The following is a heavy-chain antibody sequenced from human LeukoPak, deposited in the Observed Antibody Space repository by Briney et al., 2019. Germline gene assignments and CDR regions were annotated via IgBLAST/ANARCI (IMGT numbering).Heavy chain of an antibody. D-gene: IGHD3-22*01. CDR1: GFTFSSYW. CDR2: ISSDGSGT. CDR3: ARYDYYDSSGYKIAEYFQH. J-gene: IGHJ1*01. V-gene: IGHV3-74*01. Sequence: GGSLRLSCAASGFTFSSYWMHWVRQGTGKGPVWVSRISSDGSGTTYADSVKGRFTISRDNAKNTLYLQVNSLRAEDTAVYYCARYDYYDSSGYKIAEYFQHWGQGTLVTVSS.